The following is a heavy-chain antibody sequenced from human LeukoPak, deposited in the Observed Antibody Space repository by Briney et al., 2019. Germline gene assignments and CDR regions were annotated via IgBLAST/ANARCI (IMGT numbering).Heavy chain of an antibody. CDR2: IYYSGST. Sequence: PSQTLSLTCTVSGGSISSGGYYWSWIRQHPGKGLEWIGYIYYSGSTYYNPSLKSRVTISVDTSKNQFSLKLSSVTAADTAVYYCARDRGNWNDVDHFDFWGQGTLVTVSS. CDR3: ARDRGNWNDVDHFDF. D-gene: IGHD1-1*01. J-gene: IGHJ4*02. CDR1: GGSISSGGYY. V-gene: IGHV4-31*03.